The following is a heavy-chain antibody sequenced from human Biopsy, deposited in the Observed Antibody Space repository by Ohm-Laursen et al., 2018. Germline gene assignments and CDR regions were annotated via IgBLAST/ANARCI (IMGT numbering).Heavy chain of an antibody. Sequence: SLRLSCAASGFTFSTYSMDWVRQAPGKGLEWVASIKEDGSEKFYVDSVKGRFTISRDNAQKSLYLQMNSLRVEDTAVHYCARGRSMDVWGQGTTVTVSS. CDR1: GFTFSTYS. V-gene: IGHV3-7*01. CDR2: IKEDGSEK. CDR3: ARGRSMDV. J-gene: IGHJ6*02.